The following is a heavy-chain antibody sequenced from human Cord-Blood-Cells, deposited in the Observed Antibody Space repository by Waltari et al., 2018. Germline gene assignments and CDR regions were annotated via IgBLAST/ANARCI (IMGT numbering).Heavy chain of an antibody. Sequence: QVQLVESGGGVVQPGRSLRLSCAASAFTFSSYGMHWVRQAPGKGLEWVAVISYDGSNKYYADSVKGRFTISRDNSKNTLYLQMNSLRAEDTAVYYCAVYSGSYDAFDIWGQGTMVTVSS. V-gene: IGHV3-30*03. CDR2: ISYDGSNK. CDR1: AFTFSSYG. CDR3: AVYSGSYDAFDI. J-gene: IGHJ3*02. D-gene: IGHD1-26*01.